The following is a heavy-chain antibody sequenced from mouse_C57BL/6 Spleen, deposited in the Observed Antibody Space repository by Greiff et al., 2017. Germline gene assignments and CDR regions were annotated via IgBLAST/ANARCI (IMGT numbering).Heavy chain of an antibody. D-gene: IGHD2-4*01. CDR3: ARFDYDGGRSMDY. CDR1: GYAFSSYW. J-gene: IGHJ4*01. CDR2: IYPGDGDT. V-gene: IGHV1-80*01. Sequence: QVQLQQSGAELVKPGASVKISCKASGYAFSSYWMNWVKQRPGKGLEWIGQIYPGDGDTNYNGKFKGKATLTADKSSSTAYMQLSSLTSEDSAVYFCARFDYDGGRSMDYWGQGTSVTVSS.